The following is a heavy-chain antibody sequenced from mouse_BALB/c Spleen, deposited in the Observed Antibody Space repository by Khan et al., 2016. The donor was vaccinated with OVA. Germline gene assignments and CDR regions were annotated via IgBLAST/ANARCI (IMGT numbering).Heavy chain of an antibody. J-gene: IGHJ2*01. D-gene: IGHD1-1*01. CDR1: GYSFTGYF. CDR2: INPHIGET. CDR3: TRIDRSDFDY. Sequence: EVQLQQSGPELVRPGASVKISCTASGYSFTGYFMNWVMQSHGKSLEWIGRINPHIGETFYNQRFKDKATLTVDESSRTAHMELRSLASEDSAVYYCTRIDRSDFDYWGQGTTLTVSS. V-gene: IGHV1-20*02.